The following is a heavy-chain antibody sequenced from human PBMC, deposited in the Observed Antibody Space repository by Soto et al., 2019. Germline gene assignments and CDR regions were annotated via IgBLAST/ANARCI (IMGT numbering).Heavy chain of an antibody. V-gene: IGHV4-31*03. D-gene: IGHD3-3*01. J-gene: IGHJ4*02. CDR2: IYYSGST. Sequence: SETLSLTCTVSGGSISSGGYYWSWIRQHPGKGLEWIGYIYYSGSTYYNPSLKSRVTISVDTSKNQFSLKLSSVTAADTAVYYCARGITIFGVSAYYFYYWGQGTLVTVSS. CDR3: ARGITIFGVSAYYFYY. CDR1: GGSISSGGYY.